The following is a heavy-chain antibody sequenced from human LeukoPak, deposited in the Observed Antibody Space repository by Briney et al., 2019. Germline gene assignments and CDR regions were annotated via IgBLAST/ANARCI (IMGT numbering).Heavy chain of an antibody. CDR2: INHSGST. V-gene: IGHV4-34*01. Sequence: SETLSLTCAVYGGSFSGYYWSWIRQPPGKGLEWIGEINHSGSTNYNPSLKSRVTISVDTSKNQFSLKLSSVTAADTAVYYCAGPNFDYWGQGTLVTVSS. CDR3: AGPNFDY. J-gene: IGHJ4*02. CDR1: GGSFSGYY.